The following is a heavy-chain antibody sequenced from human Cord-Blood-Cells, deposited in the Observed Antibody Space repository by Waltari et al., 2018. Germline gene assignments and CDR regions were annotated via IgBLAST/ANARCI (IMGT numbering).Heavy chain of an antibody. CDR2: ISSSSSTI. D-gene: IGHD3-22*01. CDR1: GFTFSSYS. V-gene: IGHV3-48*02. J-gene: IGHJ4*02. CDR3: ARDGAYYDSSGYFPSFDY. Sequence: EVQLVESGGGLVQPGGSLRLSCAASGFTFSSYSMNWVRRAPGTGLEWVSYISSSSSTIYYADSVKGRFTISRDNAKNSLYLQMNSLRDEDTAVYYCARDGAYYDSSGYFPSFDYWGQGTLVTVSS.